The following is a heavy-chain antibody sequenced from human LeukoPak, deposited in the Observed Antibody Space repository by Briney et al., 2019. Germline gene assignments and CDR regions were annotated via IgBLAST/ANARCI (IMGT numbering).Heavy chain of an antibody. Sequence: PGGSLRLSCAVSGFTFSSYPMNWVRQAPGKGLEWVSYISSSTTTIYYADSVKGRFTMSRDNAKNSLYLQMNSLRAEDTAVYYCARDQWDYDYRKYFFDYWGRGTLVTVSS. J-gene: IGHJ4*02. CDR1: GFTFSSYP. D-gene: IGHD4-11*01. CDR2: ISSSTTTI. CDR3: ARDQWDYDYRKYFFDY. V-gene: IGHV3-48*01.